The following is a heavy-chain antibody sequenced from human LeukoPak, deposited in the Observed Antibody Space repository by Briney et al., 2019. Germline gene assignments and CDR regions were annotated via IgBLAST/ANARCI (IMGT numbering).Heavy chain of an antibody. CDR2: IWYDGSNK. Sequence: PGGSLRLSCAASGFTFSSYGMHWVRQAPGKGLEWVAVIWYDGSNKYYADSVKGRFTISRDNSKNTLYLQMNSLRAEDTAVYYCARDKGAVADHPFSWGQGTLVTVSS. J-gene: IGHJ5*02. D-gene: IGHD6-19*01. CDR3: ARDKGAVADHPFS. CDR1: GFTFSSYG. V-gene: IGHV3-33*01.